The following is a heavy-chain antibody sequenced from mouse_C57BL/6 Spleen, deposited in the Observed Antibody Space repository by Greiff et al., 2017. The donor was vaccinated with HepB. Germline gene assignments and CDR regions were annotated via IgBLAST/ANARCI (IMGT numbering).Heavy chain of an antibody. V-gene: IGHV5-17*01. CDR3: ARRISIYGSSWGYAMDY. Sequence: EVKLVESGGGLVKPGGSLKLSCAASGFTFSDYGMHWVRQAPEKGLEWVAYISSGSSTIYYADTVKGRFTISRDNAKNTVFLQMNSLRSEETAMYYGARRISIYGSSWGYAMDYWGQGTSVTVSS. J-gene: IGHJ4*01. CDR1: GFTFSDYG. CDR2: ISSGSSTI. D-gene: IGHD1-1*01.